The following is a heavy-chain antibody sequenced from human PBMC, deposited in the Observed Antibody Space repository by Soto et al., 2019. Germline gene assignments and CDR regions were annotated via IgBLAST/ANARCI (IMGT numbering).Heavy chain of an antibody. J-gene: IGHJ4*02. D-gene: IGHD3-9*01. CDR1: GFTFSSYS. Sequence: EVQLVESGGGLVKPGGSLRLSCAASGFTFSSYSMNWVRQAPGKGLEWVSSISSSSSYIYYADSGKGRFTISRDNAKNSLYLQMNSLRAEDTAVYYCARDRGYFDWLLYYFDYWGQGTLVTVSS. CDR2: ISSSSSYI. V-gene: IGHV3-21*01. CDR3: ARDRGYFDWLLYYFDY.